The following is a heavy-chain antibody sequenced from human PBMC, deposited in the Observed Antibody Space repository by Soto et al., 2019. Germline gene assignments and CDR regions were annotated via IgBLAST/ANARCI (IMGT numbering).Heavy chain of an antibody. V-gene: IGHV3-21*01. Sequence: EVQLEESGGGLVKPGGSLRLSCVASGLTINTYSMMWVRQAPGKGLEWVSSISSSSSYIYYADSVKGRFTISRDNAKNSLYLQMNSLRAEDTAVYYCARGLYYYASSGFNYWGQGTLVTVSS. CDR3: ARGLYYYASSGFNY. D-gene: IGHD3-22*01. CDR2: ISSSSSYI. J-gene: IGHJ4*02. CDR1: GLTINTYS.